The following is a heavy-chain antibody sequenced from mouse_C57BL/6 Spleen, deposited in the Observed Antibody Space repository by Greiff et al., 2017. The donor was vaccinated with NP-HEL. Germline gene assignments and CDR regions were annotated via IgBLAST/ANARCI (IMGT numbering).Heavy chain of an antibody. J-gene: IGHJ3*01. CDR3: KRQGLTWFAY. CDR2: INIGGGNT. CDR1: GFTFSTYT. Sequence: EVKLMESGGGFVKPGGSLKLSCAASGFTFSTYTMSWVRQTPEKRLEWVATINIGGGNTYYPDSVRGRFTISSDNAKNTLYLQMSSLRSEDTGLYYCKRQGLTWFAYWGQGTLVTVSA. V-gene: IGHV5-9*01.